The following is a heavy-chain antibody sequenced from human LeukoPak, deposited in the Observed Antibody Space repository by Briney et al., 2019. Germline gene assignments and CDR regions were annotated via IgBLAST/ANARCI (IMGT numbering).Heavy chain of an antibody. Sequence: GEALQISFKGSGYFFTSYWIGWVRQMPGKGREWMGIVYPGDSDTRYSPSFQGQVTISADKSISTAYLQWSSLKASDTAMYYCATGRIAWAFDFWGQGTMVTVSS. CDR2: VYPGDSDT. CDR1: GYFFTSYW. D-gene: IGHD1-26*01. CDR3: ATGRIAWAFDF. J-gene: IGHJ3*01. V-gene: IGHV5-51*01.